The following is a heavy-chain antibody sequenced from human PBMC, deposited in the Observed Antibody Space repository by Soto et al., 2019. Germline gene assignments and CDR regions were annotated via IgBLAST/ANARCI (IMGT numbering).Heavy chain of an antibody. CDR1: GFTFRDYA. Sequence: PGGSLRLSXAASGFTFRDYAMDWVRQVPGKGLEWVSDISGNGNDARYADSVKGRFSISRDNSRNTLYLHLNRLRVDDTAVYYCGKERRGSGWSVCNFWGQGTLVTVSS. D-gene: IGHD6-19*01. CDR2: ISGNGNDA. CDR3: GKERRGSGWSVCNF. V-gene: IGHV3-23*01. J-gene: IGHJ4*02.